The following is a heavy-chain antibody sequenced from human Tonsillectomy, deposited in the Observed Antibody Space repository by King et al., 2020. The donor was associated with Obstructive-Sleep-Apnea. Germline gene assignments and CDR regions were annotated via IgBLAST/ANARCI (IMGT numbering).Heavy chain of an antibody. CDR3: ARDRWANCGGDCYSGGVTYYGMDV. J-gene: IGHJ6*02. Sequence: QLVQSGGGLVKPGGSLRLSCAASGFTFTTYRMNWVRQAPGKGLEWVSFISSSSSYIYCADSVKGRFTISRDNAKNSLYLQMSSLRAEDTAVYYCARDRWANCGGDCYSGGVTYYGMDVWGQGTTVTVSS. V-gene: IGHV3-21*01. D-gene: IGHD2-21*02. CDR2: ISSSSSYI. CDR1: GFTFTTYR.